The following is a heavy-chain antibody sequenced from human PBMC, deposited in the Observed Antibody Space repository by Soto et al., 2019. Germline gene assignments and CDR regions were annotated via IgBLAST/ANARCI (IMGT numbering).Heavy chain of an antibody. CDR2: IYESGST. Sequence: PSETLSLTCTVSGGSISSYYWSWIRQPPGKGLEWIGYIYESGSTNYNPSLKSRVTISVDRSKNQFSLKLSSVTAADTAVYYCARAHYGDYGYGMDVWGQGTTVTVSS. J-gene: IGHJ6*02. CDR1: GGSISSYY. CDR3: ARAHYGDYGYGMDV. D-gene: IGHD4-17*01. V-gene: IGHV4-59*12.